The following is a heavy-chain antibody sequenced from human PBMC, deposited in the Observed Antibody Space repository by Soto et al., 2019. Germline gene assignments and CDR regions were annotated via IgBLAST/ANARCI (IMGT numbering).Heavy chain of an antibody. J-gene: IGHJ3*02. D-gene: IGHD3-16*01. CDR1: GYTFTSYG. V-gene: IGHV1-18*01. Sequence: GASVKVSCKASGYTFTSYGISGVRQAPGQGLEWMGWISAYNGNTNYAQKLQGRVTMTTDTSTSTAYMELRSLRSDDTAVYYCARVSGQAYDSDAFDIWGQGTMVTVSS. CDR3: ARVSGQAYDSDAFDI. CDR2: ISAYNGNT.